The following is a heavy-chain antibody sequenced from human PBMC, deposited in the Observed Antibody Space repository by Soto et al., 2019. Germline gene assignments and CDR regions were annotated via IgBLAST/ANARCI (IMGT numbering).Heavy chain of an antibody. D-gene: IGHD1-26*01. V-gene: IGHV3-21*01. J-gene: IGHJ5*02. Sequence: EVQLVESGGGLVKPGGSLRLSCAASGFSFSSYSMDWVRQAPGKGLEWVSSISSSSSYIYYADSVKGRFTISRDNAKNSLYPQMNSLRAEDTAVYYCARDMARSTSAFDPWGQGTLVTVSS. CDR3: ARDMARSTSAFDP. CDR1: GFSFSSYS. CDR2: ISSSSSYI.